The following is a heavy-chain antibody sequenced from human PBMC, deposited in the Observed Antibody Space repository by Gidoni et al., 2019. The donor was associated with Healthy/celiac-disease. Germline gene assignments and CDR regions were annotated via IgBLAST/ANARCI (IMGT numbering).Heavy chain of an antibody. CDR2: INHSGST. D-gene: IGHD3-10*01. CDR3: ARRARFGELLYHIDY. V-gene: IGHV4-34*01. CDR1: GGSFSGYY. J-gene: IGHJ4*02. Sequence: QVQLQQWGAGLLKPSETLSLTCAVYGGSFSGYYWSWIRQPPGKGLAWIGEINHSGSTNYNPSLKSRVTISVDTSKNQFSLKLSSVTAADTAVYYCARRARFGELLYHIDYWGQGTLVTVSS.